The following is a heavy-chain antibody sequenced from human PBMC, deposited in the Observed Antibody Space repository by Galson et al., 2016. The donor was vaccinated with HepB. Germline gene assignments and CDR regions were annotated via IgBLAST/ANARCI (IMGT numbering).Heavy chain of an antibody. CDR3: ARDRGIVGAGTAGWFDP. J-gene: IGHJ5*02. D-gene: IGHD6-13*01. Sequence: SETLSLTCTVSGVSIRSYSWTWIRQPPGKGLEWIVYIYHSGSTKYNPSLKSRVTISVDTSKNQFSLKLTSVIAADTAFYYCARDRGIVGAGTAGWFDPWGQGTLVTVSS. CDR1: GVSIRSYS. V-gene: IGHV4-59*01. CDR2: IYHSGST.